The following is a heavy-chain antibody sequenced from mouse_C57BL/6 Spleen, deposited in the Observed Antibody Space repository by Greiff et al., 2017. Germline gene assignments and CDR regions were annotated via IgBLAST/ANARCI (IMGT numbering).Heavy chain of an antibody. CDR2: INPYNGDT. CDR1: GYTFTDYY. D-gene: IGHD2-1*01. Sequence: VQLQQSGPVLVKPGASVQMSCQASGYTFTDYYMNWVKQSHGKSLEWIGVINPYNGDTSYNQKFKGKATLTVDKSSSTAYMELNSLTSEDSAVYYCARLNYGNSFAYWGQGTLVTVSA. V-gene: IGHV1-19*01. CDR3: ARLNYGNSFAY. J-gene: IGHJ3*01.